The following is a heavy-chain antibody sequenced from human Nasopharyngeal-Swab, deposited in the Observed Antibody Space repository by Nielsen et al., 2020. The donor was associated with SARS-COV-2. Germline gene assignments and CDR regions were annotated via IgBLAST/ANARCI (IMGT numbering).Heavy chain of an antibody. CDR2: ISYSGSI. CDR1: GDSPSGSNYY. D-gene: IGHD3-10*01. Sequence: SETRSLTCAVSGDSPSGSNYYWTWSRKPPGKGLEWLVDISYSGSIYYNPSPSLKSRLDVSVDTSKSQFSLTLTSVTAADTAISYCARRPYYWGMDVWGQGTLVTVSS. J-gene: IGHJ6*02. V-gene: IGHV4-39*01. CDR3: ARRPYYWGMDV.